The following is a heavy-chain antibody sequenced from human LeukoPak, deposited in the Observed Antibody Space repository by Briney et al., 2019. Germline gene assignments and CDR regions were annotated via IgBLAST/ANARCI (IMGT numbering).Heavy chain of an antibody. D-gene: IGHD1-26*01. CDR1: GFTVNTNH. CDR2: ISSSSSTI. J-gene: IGHJ6*02. V-gene: IGHV3-48*04. Sequence: PGGSLRLSCAASGFTVNTNHMHWVRQAPGKGLEWVSYISSSSSTIYYADSVKGRFTISRDNAKNSLYLQMNSLRAEDTAVYYCARYSGSYYYGMDVWGQGTTVTVSS. CDR3: ARYSGSYYYGMDV.